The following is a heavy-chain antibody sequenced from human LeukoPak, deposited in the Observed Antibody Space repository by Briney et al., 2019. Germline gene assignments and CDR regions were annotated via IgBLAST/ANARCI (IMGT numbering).Heavy chain of an antibody. Sequence: GGSLRLSCAVSGFIFSSYAMHWVRQAPGKGLEWVAVISYDGNNKFYADSVKGRFIISRDNSKKTLNLQMFRVRTEDMAVYFCARDRGRQAVAGTYDAFDIWGLGTVVTVSS. D-gene: IGHD6-19*01. J-gene: IGHJ3*02. V-gene: IGHV3-30*04. CDR2: ISYDGNNK. CDR1: GFIFSSYA. CDR3: ARDRGRQAVAGTYDAFDI.